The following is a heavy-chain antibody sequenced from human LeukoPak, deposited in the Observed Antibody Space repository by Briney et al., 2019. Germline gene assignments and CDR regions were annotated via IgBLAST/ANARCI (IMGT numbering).Heavy chain of an antibody. Sequence: SETLSLTCTVSGVSFRTNYWNWIRQPPGKGLEWLGYIYYTGSTSYNPSLKSRVTMSVDTSKNLLSLKLTSVAAADTAVYYCALRSGVVTAYDIWGQGTMVTVSS. J-gene: IGHJ3*02. CDR1: GVSFRTNY. D-gene: IGHD2-21*02. V-gene: IGHV4-59*01. CDR2: IYYTGST. CDR3: ALRSGVVTAYDI.